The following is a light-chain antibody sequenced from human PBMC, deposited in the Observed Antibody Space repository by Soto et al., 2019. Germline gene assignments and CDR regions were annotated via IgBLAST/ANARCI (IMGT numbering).Light chain of an antibody. CDR3: LQHNSYPPYT. V-gene: IGKV1-17*01. CDR1: QGISND. Sequence: DLQMTQSPSSLSASVGDRVTITCRASQGISNDLGWYQQKPGKAPKRLIYAASSLQSGVPSRFSGSGSGTAFTLTISSLQPEDFATYYCLQHNSYPPYTFGQGTKLEIK. CDR2: AAS. J-gene: IGKJ2*01.